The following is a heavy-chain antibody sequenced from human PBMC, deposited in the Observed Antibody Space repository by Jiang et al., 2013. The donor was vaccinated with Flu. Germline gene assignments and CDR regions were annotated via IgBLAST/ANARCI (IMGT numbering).Heavy chain of an antibody. J-gene: IGHJ4*02. D-gene: IGHD6-13*01. CDR2: WNGGST. Sequence: WNGGSTGYADSVKGRFTISRDNAKNSLYLQMNSLRAEDTALYYCARSSGPYSSSWYETYYFDYWGQGTLVTVSS. V-gene: IGHV3-20*03. CDR3: ARSSGPYSSSWYETYYFDY.